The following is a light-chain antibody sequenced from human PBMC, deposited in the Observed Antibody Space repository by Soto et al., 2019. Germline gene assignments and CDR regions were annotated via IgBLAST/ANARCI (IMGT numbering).Light chain of an antibody. Sequence: DIQMTQSPSSLSVSVGDRVTITCRASQDIGSSLGWFQQKPGKARKSLIYAASTLQVGVPSRFSSSGSGTDFILTISSLQPEDFATYYCQQYNSYPRTFGQGTKVEIK. J-gene: IGKJ1*01. V-gene: IGKV1-16*01. CDR3: QQYNSYPRT. CDR1: QDIGSS. CDR2: AAS.